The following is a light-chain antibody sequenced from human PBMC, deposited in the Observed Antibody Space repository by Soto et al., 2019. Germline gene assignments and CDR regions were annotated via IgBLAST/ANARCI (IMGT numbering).Light chain of an antibody. J-gene: IGKJ2*02. CDR3: MRALQTPRT. CDR1: QSLLHSNGYNY. CDR2: LGS. V-gene: IGKV2-28*01. Sequence: DIVMTQSPLSLPVTPGEPASISCRSSQSLLHSNGYNYLDWYLQKPGQSPQLLIYLGSNRASGVPDRFSGSGSGTDFTLKISRVEAEDVWVYYCMRALQTPRTFGQGTKLEIK.